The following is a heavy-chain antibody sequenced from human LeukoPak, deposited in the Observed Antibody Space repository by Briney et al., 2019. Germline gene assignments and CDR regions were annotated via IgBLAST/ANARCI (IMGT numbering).Heavy chain of an antibody. CDR1: GFTFSSYA. CDR2: ISYDGSNK. J-gene: IGHJ4*02. V-gene: IGHV3-30-3*01. D-gene: IGHD3-9*01. Sequence: GGSLRLSCAASGFTFSSYAMHWVRQAPGKGLEWVAVISYDGSNKYYADSVKGRFTISRDNSKNTLYLQMNSLRAEDTAVYYCARGVVRYFDYWGQGTLVAVSS. CDR3: ARGVVRYFDY.